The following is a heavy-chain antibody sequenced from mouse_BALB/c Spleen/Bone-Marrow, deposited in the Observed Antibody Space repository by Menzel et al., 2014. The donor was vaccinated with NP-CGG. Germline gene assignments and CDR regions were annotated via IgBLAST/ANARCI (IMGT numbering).Heavy chain of an antibody. D-gene: IGHD2-14*01. J-gene: IGHJ2*01. CDR2: INPYNDGT. CDR3: AKRRNYRYDYDY. CDR1: GYTFISYV. V-gene: IGHV1-14*01. Sequence: EVQLQQSGPELVKPGVSVKMSCKASGYTFISYVMHWVKQKPGQGLEWIGYINPYNDGTKYNEKFKGMATLTSDRSSSTAYMELSKLCSDVSAVYYSAKRRNYRYDYDYWGQGTTLTVSS.